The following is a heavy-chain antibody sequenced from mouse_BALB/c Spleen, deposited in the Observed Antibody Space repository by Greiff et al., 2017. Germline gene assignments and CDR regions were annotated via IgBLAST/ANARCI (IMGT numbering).Heavy chain of an antibody. J-gene: IGHJ2*01. CDR1: GFTFTDYY. CDR3: ARGYYYGSSYVDY. V-gene: IGHV7-3*02. D-gene: IGHD1-1*01. Sequence: EVKLMESGGGLVQPGGSLRLSCATSGFTFTDYYMSWVRQPPGKALEWLGFIRNKANGYTTEYSASVKGRFTISRDNSQSILYLQMNTLRAEDSATYYCARGYYYGSSYVDYWGQGTTLTVSS. CDR2: IRNKANGYTT.